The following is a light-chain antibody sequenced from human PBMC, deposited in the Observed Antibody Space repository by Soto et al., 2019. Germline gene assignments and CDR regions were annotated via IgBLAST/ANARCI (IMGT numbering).Light chain of an antibody. V-gene: IGKV3-20*01. CDR2: GAS. J-gene: IGKJ5*01. Sequence: EIVMTQSPATLSVSPGERATLSCRASQSVSSNLAWYEPKPGQAPRLLIYGASTRATGIPDRFSVSGSGTDFTLTLSRLEPEDFALYDGQPYGSSPPITFCQGTRLEN. CDR3: QPYGSSPPIT. CDR1: QSVSSN.